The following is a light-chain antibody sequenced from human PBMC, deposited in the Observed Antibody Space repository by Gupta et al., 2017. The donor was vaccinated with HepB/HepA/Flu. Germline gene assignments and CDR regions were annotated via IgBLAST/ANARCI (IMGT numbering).Light chain of an antibody. CDR1: SSNIGSNT. CDR3: AAWEDSLNGRV. CDR2: SNN. J-gene: IGLJ3*02. Sequence: QSVLTQPPSASGTPGQRVTISCSGSSSNIGSNTVNWYQQLPGTAPKLLIYSNNQRPSGVPDRFSGSKSGTSASLAISGLQSEDEADYYCAAWEDSLNGRVFGGGTKLNVL. V-gene: IGLV1-44*01.